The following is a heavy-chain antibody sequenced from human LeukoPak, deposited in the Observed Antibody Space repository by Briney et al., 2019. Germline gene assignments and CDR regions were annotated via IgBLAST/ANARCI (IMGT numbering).Heavy chain of an antibody. CDR2: IYYTGST. V-gene: IGHV4-59*01. D-gene: IGHD6-6*01. CDR3: ARWGSIAVARFDY. Sequence: SETLSLTCAVSGGAFSGYYWSWIRQPPGKGLEWIGYIYYTGSTNYNPSLTSRVNISVDTSKNQFSLNLTSVTAADTAVYYCARWGSIAVARFDYWGQGTLVTVSS. J-gene: IGHJ4*02. CDR1: GGAFSGYY.